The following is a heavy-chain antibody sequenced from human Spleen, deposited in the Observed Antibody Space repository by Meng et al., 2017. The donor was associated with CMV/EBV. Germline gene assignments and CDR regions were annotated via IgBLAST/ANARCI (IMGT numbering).Heavy chain of an antibody. V-gene: IGHV3-30*04. J-gene: IGHJ6*02. CDR2: ISYDEGNK. D-gene: IGHD3-3*01. CDR1: GFTFSSYA. Sequence: GGSLRLSCAASGFTFSSYAMYWVRQAPGKGLEWVAVISYDEGNKHYADSVKGRFTISRDNSKNTLYLQMNSLRAEDTAVYYCARSYYDFWSGYYNHYYYYGMDVWGQGTTVTVSS. CDR3: ARSYYDFWSGYYNHYYYYGMDV.